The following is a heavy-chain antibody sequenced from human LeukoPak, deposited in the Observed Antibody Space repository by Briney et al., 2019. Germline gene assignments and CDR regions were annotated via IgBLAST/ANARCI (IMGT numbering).Heavy chain of an antibody. CDR3: ARDSGTTGEVKFDP. Sequence: NPSETLSLICTVSGGSINSYWSWIRQPAGKGLEWIGRISGGGTITYNPALQSRLSISIDASKNQFSLKLMSVTAADTAVYYCARDSGTTGEVKFDPWGQGTLVTVSS. V-gene: IGHV4-4*07. CDR1: GGSINSY. CDR2: ISGGGTI. J-gene: IGHJ5*02. D-gene: IGHD3-10*01.